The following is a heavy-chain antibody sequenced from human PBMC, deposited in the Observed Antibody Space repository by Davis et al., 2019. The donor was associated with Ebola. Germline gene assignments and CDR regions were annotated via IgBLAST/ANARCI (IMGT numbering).Heavy chain of an antibody. CDR3: ARGGSCYSRVVDWFDP. CDR2: IDWDDDK. CDR1: GFSLSTSGMC. J-gene: IGHJ5*02. Sequence: SGPTLVKPTQTLTLTCTFSGFSLSTSGMCVSWIRQPPGKALEWLALIDWDDDKYYSTSLKTRLTISKDTSKNQVVLTMTNMDPVDTATYYCARGGSCYSRVVDWFDPWGQGTLVTVSS. D-gene: IGHD2-15*01. V-gene: IGHV2-70*01.